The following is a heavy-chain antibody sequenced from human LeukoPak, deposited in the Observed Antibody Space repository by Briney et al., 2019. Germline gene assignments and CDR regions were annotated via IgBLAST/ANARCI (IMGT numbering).Heavy chain of an antibody. D-gene: IGHD6-19*01. V-gene: IGHV3-9*01. CDR3: AKVVAGSGWSSFDY. CDR1: GFTFSSYG. Sequence: GRSLRLSCAASGFTFSSYGMHWVRQAPGKGLEWVSGISWNSGSKGYADSVKGRFTISRDNAKNSLYLQMNSLRPDDTALYYCAKVVAGSGWSSFDYWGQGTLVTVSS. CDR2: ISWNSGSK. J-gene: IGHJ4*02.